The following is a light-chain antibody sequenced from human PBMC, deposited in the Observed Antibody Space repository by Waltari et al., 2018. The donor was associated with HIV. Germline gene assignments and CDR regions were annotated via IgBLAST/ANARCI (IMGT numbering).Light chain of an antibody. V-gene: IGKV1-39*01. Sequence: DIQMTQSPSSLFASVGDRVTITCRASQTITTYLSWYQQKAGTAPKLLIYGASNLQSGVPSRFSASGSGTDFTLTISNLQPEDFASYYCLQSYTYPWTFGQGTKVDIK. J-gene: IGKJ1*01. CDR2: GAS. CDR1: QTITTY. CDR3: LQSYTYPWT.